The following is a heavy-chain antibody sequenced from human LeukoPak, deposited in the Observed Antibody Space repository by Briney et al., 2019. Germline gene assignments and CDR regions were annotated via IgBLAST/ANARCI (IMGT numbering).Heavy chain of an antibody. Sequence: GGSLRLSCAASGFTFSSNSMNWVRQAPGKGLEWVAYISSGSSTIDYADPVKGRFTISRDNAKNSLSLQMNSLRDEDTAVYYCARDLELTYYDSSGHDYWGQGTLVTVSS. V-gene: IGHV3-48*02. CDR1: GFTFSSNS. J-gene: IGHJ4*02. CDR3: ARDLELTYYDSSGHDY. D-gene: IGHD3-22*01. CDR2: ISSGSSTI.